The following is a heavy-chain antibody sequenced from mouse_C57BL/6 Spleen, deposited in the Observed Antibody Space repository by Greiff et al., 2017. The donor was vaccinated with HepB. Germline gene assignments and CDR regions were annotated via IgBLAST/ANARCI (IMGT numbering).Heavy chain of an antibody. V-gene: IGHV1-82*01. Sequence: QVQLKESGPELVKPGASVKISCKASGYAFSSSWMNWVKQRPGKGLEWIGRIYPGDGDTNYNGKFKGKATLTADKSSSTAYMQLSSLTSEDSAVYFCATTVVNYFDYWGQGTTLTVSS. CDR1: GYAFSSSW. CDR3: ATTVVNYFDY. J-gene: IGHJ2*01. D-gene: IGHD1-1*01. CDR2: IYPGDGDT.